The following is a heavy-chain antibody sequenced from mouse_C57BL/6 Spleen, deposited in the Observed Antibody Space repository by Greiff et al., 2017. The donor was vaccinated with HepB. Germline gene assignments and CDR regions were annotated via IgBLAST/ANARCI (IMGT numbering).Heavy chain of an antibody. Sequence: EVQGVESGGDLVKPGGSLKLSCAASGFTFSSYGMSWVRQTPDKRLEWVATISSGGSYTYYPDSVKGRFTISRDNAKNTLYLQMSSLKSEDTAMYYCAREGQAGTNYAMDYWGQGTSVTVSS. CDR3: AREGQAGTNYAMDY. J-gene: IGHJ4*01. V-gene: IGHV5-6*01. CDR1: GFTFSSYG. D-gene: IGHD4-1*01. CDR2: ISSGGSYT.